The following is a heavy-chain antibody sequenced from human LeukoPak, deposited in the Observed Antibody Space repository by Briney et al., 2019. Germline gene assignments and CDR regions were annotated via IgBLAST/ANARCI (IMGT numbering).Heavy chain of an antibody. Sequence: SETPSLTCTVSGGSISSYYWSWVRQPPGKGMEWIGYIYYSASTNYHPSLKSRVTISVDTSKNQFSLKLSSVTAADTAVYYCASSPAAHRDFDYWGQGTLVTVSS. CDR1: GGSISSYY. J-gene: IGHJ4*02. D-gene: IGHD2-15*01. V-gene: IGHV4-59*01. CDR3: ASSPAAHRDFDY. CDR2: IYYSAST.